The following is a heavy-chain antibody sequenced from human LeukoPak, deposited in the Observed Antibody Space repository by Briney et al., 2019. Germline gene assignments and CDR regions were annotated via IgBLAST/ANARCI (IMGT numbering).Heavy chain of an antibody. V-gene: IGHV4-38-2*01. Sequence: SETLSLTCAVSGYSISSGDYWGWIRQPPGRGLEWIGSIYHSGSTYYNPSLKSRVTISVDRSKNQLSLKLSSVTAADTAVYYCARGGYYYYMDVWGKGTTVTVTS. CDR3: ARGGYYYYMDV. CDR2: IYHSGST. J-gene: IGHJ6*03. D-gene: IGHD3-16*01. CDR1: GYSISSGDY.